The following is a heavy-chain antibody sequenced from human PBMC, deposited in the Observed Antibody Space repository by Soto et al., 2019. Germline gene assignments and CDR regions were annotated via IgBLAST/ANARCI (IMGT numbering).Heavy chain of an antibody. J-gene: IGHJ6*02. CDR3: ARTTVKPDYYYYGMDV. D-gene: IGHD4-4*01. CDR1: GGSISSYY. Sequence: KTSETLSLTCTVSGGSISSYYWSWIRQPPGKGLEWIGYIYYSGSTNYNPSLKSRVTISVDTSKDQFSLKLSSVTAADTAVYYCARTTVKPDYYYYGMDVWGQGTTVTVSS. CDR2: IYYSGST. V-gene: IGHV4-59*01.